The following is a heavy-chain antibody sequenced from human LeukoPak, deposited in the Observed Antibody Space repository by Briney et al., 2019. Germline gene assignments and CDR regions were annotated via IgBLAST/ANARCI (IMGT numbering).Heavy chain of an antibody. J-gene: IGHJ4*02. CDR1: GGSFSGYY. CDR3: ARGFLYGGNSATYFDY. Sequence: SETLSLTCAVYGGSFSGYYWSWIRQPPGKGLEWIGYIYYSASTNYNPSLKSRVTISVDRSKNQFSLKLSSVTAADTAVYYCARGFLYGGNSATYFDYWGQGTLVTVSS. V-gene: IGHV4-59*12. D-gene: IGHD4-23*01. CDR2: IYYSAST.